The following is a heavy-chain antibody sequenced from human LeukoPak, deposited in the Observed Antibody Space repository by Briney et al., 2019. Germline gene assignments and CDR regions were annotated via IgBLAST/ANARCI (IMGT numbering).Heavy chain of an antibody. V-gene: IGHV3-23*01. Sequence: GGSLRLSCAASGFTFSSYAMMWLRQAPGKGLEWVSAISGAGGTTLYADSVKGRFTISRDNSKNTLYLQMNSLRAEDTAFYYCAKAELGVDTFFDYWGQGTLVTVSS. CDR1: GFTFSSYA. CDR2: ISGAGGTT. J-gene: IGHJ4*02. D-gene: IGHD3-3*01. CDR3: AKAELGVDTFFDY.